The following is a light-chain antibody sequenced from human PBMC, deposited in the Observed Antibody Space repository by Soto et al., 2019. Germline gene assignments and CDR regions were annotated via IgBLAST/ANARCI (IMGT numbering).Light chain of an antibody. J-gene: IGKJ1*01. Sequence: DIQMTQSPASLSASVGDRVSITCRASQSIRSYLNWYQQKPGKVPRLLIYAASSLLIGVPSRFSGSGDGTDFTLTISRLQPEDCATYYCHQSFSAPWPCGQRTNVEI. CDR2: AAS. CDR3: HQSFSAPWP. CDR1: QSIRSY. V-gene: IGKV1-39*01.